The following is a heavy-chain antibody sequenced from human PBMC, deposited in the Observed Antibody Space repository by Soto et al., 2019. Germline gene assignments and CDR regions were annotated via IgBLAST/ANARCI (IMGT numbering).Heavy chain of an antibody. J-gene: IGHJ4*02. V-gene: IGHV4-61*01. CDR1: GGSVSSGSYY. Sequence: QVQLQESGPGLVKPSETLSLTCTVSGGSVSSGSYYWSWIRQPPGKGLEWIGYIYYSGSTNYNPSLKSRVTISVDTSKNQFSLKLSSVTAADTAVYCCARDQGAAIDYWGQGTLVTVSS. CDR2: IYYSGST. CDR3: ARDQGAAIDY.